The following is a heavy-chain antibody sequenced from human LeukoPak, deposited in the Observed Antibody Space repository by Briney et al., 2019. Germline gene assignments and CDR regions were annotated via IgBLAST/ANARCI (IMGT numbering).Heavy chain of an antibody. V-gene: IGHV4/OR15-8*02. CDR1: GGSSISSGYW. Sequence: SETLSLTCVVSGGSSISSGYWWSWVRQPPGKGLEWIGEIHHSGNTNFNPSLKSRVTLSEDTSTNQFFLKVISVTTADTAVYYCVRESSGWDLSFSDNWGQGTLVTVS. D-gene: IGHD6-19*01. CDR2: IHHSGNT. J-gene: IGHJ4*02. CDR3: VRESSGWDLSFSDN.